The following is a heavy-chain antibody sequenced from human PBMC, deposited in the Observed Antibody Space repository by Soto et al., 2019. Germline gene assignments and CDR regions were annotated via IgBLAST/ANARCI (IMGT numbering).Heavy chain of an antibody. J-gene: IGHJ6*02. Sequence: SETLSLTCTVSGGSLTSSYWSWIRRPPGKGLEWIAYIYDTGISGYTPSTSYNPTLKSRVTMSVDTSKSQFSLKLTSVTAADTAVYYCARGEDAFFYYGLDVWGQGITVTVSS. CDR1: GGSLTSSY. CDR3: ARGEDAFFYYGLDV. V-gene: IGHV4-59*13. CDR2: IYDTGISGYTPST.